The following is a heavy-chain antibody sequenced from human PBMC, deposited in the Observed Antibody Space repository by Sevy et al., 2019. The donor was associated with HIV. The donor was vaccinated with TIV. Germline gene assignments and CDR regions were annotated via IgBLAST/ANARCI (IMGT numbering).Heavy chain of an antibody. V-gene: IGHV4-39*01. D-gene: IGHD3-10*01. Sequence: SETLSLTCTVSGGSISSSSYYWGWIRQPPGKGLEWIGSIYYSGSTYYNPSLKSRVTISVDTSKSQFSLKLSSVTAADTAVYYCARHPITKGITYYFDYWGQGTLVTVSS. CDR3: ARHPITKGITYYFDY. J-gene: IGHJ4*02. CDR2: IYYSGST. CDR1: GGSISSSSYY.